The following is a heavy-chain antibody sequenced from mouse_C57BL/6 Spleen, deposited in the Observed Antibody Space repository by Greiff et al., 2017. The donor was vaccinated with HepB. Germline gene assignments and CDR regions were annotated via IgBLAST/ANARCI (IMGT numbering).Heavy chain of an antibody. J-gene: IGHJ2*01. D-gene: IGHD2-5*01. Sequence: DVHLVESGEGLVKPGGSLKLSCAASGFTFSSYAMSWVRQTPEKRLEWVAYISSGGDYIYYADTVKGRFTISRDNARNTLYLQMSSLKSEDTAMYYCTRPSISNYVYFDYWGQGTTLTVSS. CDR2: ISSGGDYI. CDR3: TRPSISNYVYFDY. V-gene: IGHV5-9-1*02. CDR1: GFTFSSYA.